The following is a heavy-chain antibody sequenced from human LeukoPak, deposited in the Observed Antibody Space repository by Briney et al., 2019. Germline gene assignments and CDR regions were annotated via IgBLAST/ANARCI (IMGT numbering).Heavy chain of an antibody. CDR2: INHSGST. V-gene: IGHV4-34*01. Sequence: SETLSLTCAVYGGSFSGYYWSWIRQPPGKGLEWIGEINHSGSTNYNPSLKSRVTISVDTSKNQFSLKLSSVTAADTAVYYCAREKDAMVRGVIRIFDYWGQGTLVTVSS. J-gene: IGHJ4*02. CDR3: AREKDAMVRGVIRIFDY. CDR1: GGSFSGYY. D-gene: IGHD3-10*01.